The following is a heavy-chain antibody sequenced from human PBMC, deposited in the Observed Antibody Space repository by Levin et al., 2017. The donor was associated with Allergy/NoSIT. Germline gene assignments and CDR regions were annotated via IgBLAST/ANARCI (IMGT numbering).Heavy chain of an antibody. J-gene: IGHJ4*03. CDR3: ARDILRVGATRYFDY. Sequence: SQTLSLTCTVSGASITSYYWSWIRQSPGKGLEWIGQIHNSGSTYFHPSLKSRVALSVDTSKNHFSLKLTSVTTADTAVYFCARDILRVGATRYFDYWGHGTLVTVSS. CDR1: GASITSYY. D-gene: IGHD1-26*01. V-gene: IGHV4-59*01. CDR2: IHNSGST.